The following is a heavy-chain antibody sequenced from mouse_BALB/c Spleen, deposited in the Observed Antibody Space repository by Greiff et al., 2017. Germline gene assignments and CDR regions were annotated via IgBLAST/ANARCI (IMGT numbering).Heavy chain of an antibody. CDR3: AREDSSYFDY. Sequence: EVKLQESGGGLVKPGGSLKLSCAASGFTFSDYYMYWVRQTPEKRLEWVATISDGGSYTYYPDSVKGRFTISRDNAKNNLYLQMSSLKSEDTAMYYCAREDSSYFDYWGQGTTLTVSS. CDR2: ISDGGSYT. V-gene: IGHV5-4*02. CDR1: GFTFSDYY. J-gene: IGHJ2*01.